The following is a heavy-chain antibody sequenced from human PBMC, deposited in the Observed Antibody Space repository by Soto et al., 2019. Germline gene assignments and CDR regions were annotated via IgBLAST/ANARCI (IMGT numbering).Heavy chain of an antibody. V-gene: IGHV4-31*03. J-gene: IGHJ4*02. Sequence: QVQLQESGPGLVKPSQTLSLTCTVSGGSISRGGYSWSWIRQHPGKVLEWIGYIYYSGSTYYNPSLKSRVTISVDTSKNQFSLKLSSVTAADTAVYYCARGGIAAAAPPDYWGQGTLVTVSS. D-gene: IGHD6-13*01. CDR1: GGSISRGGYS. CDR2: IYYSGST. CDR3: ARGGIAAAAPPDY.